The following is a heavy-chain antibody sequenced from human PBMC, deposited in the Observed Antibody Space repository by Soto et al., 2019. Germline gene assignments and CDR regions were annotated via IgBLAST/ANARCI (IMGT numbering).Heavy chain of an antibody. CDR1: GYTFTGYY. J-gene: IGHJ3*02. Sequence: GASVKVSCKASGYTFTGYYMHWVRQAPGQGLEWMGWINPNSGGTNYAQKFQGWVTMTRDTSISTAYMELSRLRSDDTAVYYCARASNQDTSRAAAFDIWGQGTMVTVSS. CDR2: INPNSGGT. CDR3: ARASNQDTSRAAAFDI. V-gene: IGHV1-2*04. D-gene: IGHD5-18*01.